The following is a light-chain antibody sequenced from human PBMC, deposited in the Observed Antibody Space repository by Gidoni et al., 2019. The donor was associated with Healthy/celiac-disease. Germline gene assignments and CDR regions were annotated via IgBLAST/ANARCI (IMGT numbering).Light chain of an antibody. CDR3: QQYGST. J-gene: IGKJ2*01. CDR2: GAS. CDR1: QSVSSSY. Sequence: EIVLTQSPGTLSLSPGERATLSCRASQSVSSSYLAWYQQKPGQAPRLLIYGASSRATGIQDRLSGSGSGTDFTLSISRLVPEDFAVYYCQQYGSTFGQGTKLEIK. V-gene: IGKV3-20*01.